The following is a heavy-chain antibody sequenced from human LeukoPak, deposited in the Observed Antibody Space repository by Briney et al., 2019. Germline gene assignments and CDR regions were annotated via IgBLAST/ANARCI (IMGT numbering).Heavy chain of an antibody. D-gene: IGHD1-14*01. CDR3: AREVGNSYYYYYMDV. CDR2: ISHSGTT. Sequence: SETLSLTCTVSGGSISSNSHYWGWIRQPPGKGLEWIGSISHSGTTYYNPSLKSRVTISIDTSKSQFSLKLNSVTAADTAVYYCAREVGNSYYYYYMDVWGRGTTVTVSS. J-gene: IGHJ6*03. V-gene: IGHV4-39*07. CDR1: GGSISSNSHY.